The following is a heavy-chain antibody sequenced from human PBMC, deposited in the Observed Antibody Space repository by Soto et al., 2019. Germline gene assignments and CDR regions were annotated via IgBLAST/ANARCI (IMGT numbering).Heavy chain of an antibody. CDR2: IYYSGST. CDR1: GGSISNGDYY. CDR3: ARNSYDPHRGYYYGTDV. D-gene: IGHD3-22*01. J-gene: IGHJ6*02. V-gene: IGHV4-30-4*01. Sequence: QVQLQESGPGLVKPSQTLSLTCTVSGGSISNGDYYWSWIRQPPGKGLEWIGYIYYSGSTYYNPSLTSRLTISVDRSKNQFSLTLSSVTAADTAVYYCARNSYDPHRGYYYGTDVWGQGTTVTVSS.